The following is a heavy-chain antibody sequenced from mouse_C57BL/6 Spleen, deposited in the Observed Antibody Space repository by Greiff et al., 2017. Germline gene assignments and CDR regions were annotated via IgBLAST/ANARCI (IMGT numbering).Heavy chain of an antibody. CDR3: ARRGDYGNYVWFAY. D-gene: IGHD2-1*01. V-gene: IGHV1-47*01. J-gene: IGHJ3*01. Sequence: VKLQESGAELVKPGASVKMSCKASGYTFTTYPIEWMKQNHGKSLEWIGNFHPYNDDTKYNEKFKGKATLTVEKSSSTVYLELSRLTSDDSAVYYCARRGDYGNYVWFAYWGQGTLVTVSA. CDR2: FHPYNDDT. CDR1: GYTFTTYP.